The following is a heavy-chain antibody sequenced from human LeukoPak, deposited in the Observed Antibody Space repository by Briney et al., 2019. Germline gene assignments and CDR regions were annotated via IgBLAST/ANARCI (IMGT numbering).Heavy chain of an antibody. J-gene: IGHJ4*02. V-gene: IGHV1-24*01. CDR2: FDPEDGET. CDR3: ATGPFYGSGSWDYFDY. CDR1: GYTLTELS. D-gene: IGHD3-10*01. Sequence: ASVKVSCKVSGYTLTELSMHWVRQAPGKGLEWMGGFDPEDGETIYAQKFQGRVTMTEDTSTDTAYMELSSLRSEDTAVYYCATGPFYGSGSWDYFDYWGQGTLVTVSS.